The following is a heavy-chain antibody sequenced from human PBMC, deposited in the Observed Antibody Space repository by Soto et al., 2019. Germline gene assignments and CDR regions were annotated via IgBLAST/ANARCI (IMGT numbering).Heavy chain of an antibody. V-gene: IGHV1-69*12. CDR1: GGTFSSYA. J-gene: IGHJ6*02. CDR2: IIPIFGTA. CDR3: PSHGGTSPDGRYCYGMDV. Sequence: QVQLVQSGAEVKKPGSSVKVSCKASGGTFSSYAISWVRQAPGQGLEWMGGIIPIFGTADYAQKFQGRVTMTADESTSTAYMELSALRSEDTAVYYCPSHGGTSPDGRYCYGMDVWGQGTTVTVSS. D-gene: IGHD1-26*01.